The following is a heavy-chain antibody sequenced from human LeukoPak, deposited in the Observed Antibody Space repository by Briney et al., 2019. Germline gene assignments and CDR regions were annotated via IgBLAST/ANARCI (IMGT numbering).Heavy chain of an antibody. CDR3: ARGLYASGSCNFDY. V-gene: IGHV3-53*01. D-gene: IGHD3-10*01. J-gene: IGHJ4*02. Sequence: GGSRRLSCAASGFTVSSNYMSWVRQAPGKGLEWVSLIYSGGSTYHADSVKGRFTISRDNSKNTLYLQMNSLRADDTAVYYCARGLYASGSCNFDYWGQGTLVTVSS. CDR1: GFTVSSNY. CDR2: IYSGGST.